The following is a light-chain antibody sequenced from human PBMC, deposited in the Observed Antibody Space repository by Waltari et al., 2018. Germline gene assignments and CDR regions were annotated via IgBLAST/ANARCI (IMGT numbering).Light chain of an antibody. CDR3: QQYDKWLMYT. CDR1: QSVGNN. J-gene: IGKJ2*01. CDR2: GAS. V-gene: IGKV3-15*01. Sequence: EVMMTQSPATLSVSPGERATLSCRASQSVGNNLAWFQERPGQAPRLLIFGASTRATGIPARFTGSGSGTEFTLTISSLQSEDFAVYYCQQYDKWLMYTFGQGTRVELK.